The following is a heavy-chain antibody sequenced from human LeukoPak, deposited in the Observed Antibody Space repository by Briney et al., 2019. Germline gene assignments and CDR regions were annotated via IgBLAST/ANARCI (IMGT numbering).Heavy chain of an antibody. CDR1: GFTFDDYG. CDR2: INWNGGST. D-gene: IGHD1-7*01. Sequence: GGSLRLSCAASGFTFDDYGMSWVRQAPGKGLEWVSGINWNGGSTGYADSVKGRFTISRDNAKNSLYLQMNSLRAEDTALYHRARGGELFNYYYYMDVWGKGTTVTVSS. V-gene: IGHV3-20*01. CDR3: ARGGELFNYYYYMDV. J-gene: IGHJ6*03.